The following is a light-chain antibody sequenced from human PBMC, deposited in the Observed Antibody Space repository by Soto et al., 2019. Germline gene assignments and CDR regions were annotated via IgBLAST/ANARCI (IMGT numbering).Light chain of an antibody. CDR1: SSDVGGYNY. CDR3: TSYTTSSTRV. V-gene: IGLV2-8*01. J-gene: IGLJ1*01. CDR2: EVS. Sequence: QSVLTQPPSASGSPGQSVTISCTGTSSDVGGYNYVSWYQQHPGKAPKLMIYEVSKRPSGVPDRFSGSKSGNTASLTVSGLQADDEADYYCTSYTTSSTRVFGTGTKLTVL.